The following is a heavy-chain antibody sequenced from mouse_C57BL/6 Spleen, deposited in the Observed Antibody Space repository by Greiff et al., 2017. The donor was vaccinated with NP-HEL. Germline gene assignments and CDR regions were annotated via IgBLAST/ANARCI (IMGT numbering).Heavy chain of an antibody. Sequence: QVQLQQSGAELVKPGASVKLSCKASGYTFTEYTIHWVKQRSGQGLEWIGWFYPGSGSIKYNEKFKDKATLTADKSSSTVYMALSRLTSEDSAVYFCARHEDKNYSNYVGYFDYWGQGTTLTVSS. CDR1: GYTFTEYT. CDR3: ARHEDKNYSNYVGYFDY. J-gene: IGHJ2*01. D-gene: IGHD2-5*01. CDR2: FYPGSGSI. V-gene: IGHV1-62-2*01.